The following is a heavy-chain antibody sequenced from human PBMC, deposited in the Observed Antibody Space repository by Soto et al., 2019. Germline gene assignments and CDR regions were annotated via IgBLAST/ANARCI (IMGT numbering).Heavy chain of an antibody. Sequence: SETLSLTCTVSGGSISSSSYYWGWIRQPPGKGLEWIGSIYYSGSTYYNPSLKSRVTISVDTSKNQFSLKLSSVTAADTAVYYCVTFVGPNDGWYGIDYWGQGTLVTVSS. CDR1: GGSISSSSYY. J-gene: IGHJ4*02. D-gene: IGHD6-19*01. CDR3: VTFVGPNDGWYGIDY. V-gene: IGHV4-39*01. CDR2: IYYSGST.